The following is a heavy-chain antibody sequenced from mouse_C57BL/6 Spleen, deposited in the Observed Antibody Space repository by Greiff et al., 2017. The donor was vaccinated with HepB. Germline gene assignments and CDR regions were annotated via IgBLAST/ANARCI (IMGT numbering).Heavy chain of an antibody. J-gene: IGHJ2*01. V-gene: IGHV14-4*01. CDR3: TTYYSNYGIDY. D-gene: IGHD2-5*01. CDR2: IDPENGDT. CDR1: GFNIKDDY. Sequence: VQLQQSGAELVRPGASVKLSCTASGFNIKDDYMHWVKQRPEQGLEWIGWIDPENGDTEYASKFQGKATITADTSSNTAYLQLSSLTSEDTAVYYCTTYYSNYGIDYWGQGTTLTVSS.